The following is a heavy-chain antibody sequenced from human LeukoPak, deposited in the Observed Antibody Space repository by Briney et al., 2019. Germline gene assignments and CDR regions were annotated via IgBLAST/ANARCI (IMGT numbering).Heavy chain of an antibody. CDR3: ARGADSSGYYSIFYFDY. J-gene: IGHJ4*02. Sequence: SETLSLTCTVSGGSISSTSYYWGWIRQPPKKGLEWIGSIYYSGSSYYNPSLKSRVTISVDTSKNQFSLKLSSVTAADTAVYYCARGADSSGYYSIFYFDYWGQGTLVTVSS. CDR2: IYYSGSS. CDR1: GGSISSTSYY. V-gene: IGHV4-39*07. D-gene: IGHD3-22*01.